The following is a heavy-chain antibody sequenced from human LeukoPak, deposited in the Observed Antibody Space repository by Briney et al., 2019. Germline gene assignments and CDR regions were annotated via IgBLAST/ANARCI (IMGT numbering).Heavy chain of an antibody. V-gene: IGHV3-7*01. Sequence: PGGSLRLSCAASGFTFSSYWMSWVRQAPGKGLEWVANIKQDGSGKYYVESVKGRFTISRDNAKNSLYLQMNSLRAEDTAVYYCARPAYCGGDCYYYFEYWGQGTLVTVSS. CDR1: GFTFSSYW. D-gene: IGHD2-21*02. CDR3: ARPAYCGGDCYYYFEY. CDR2: IKQDGSGK. J-gene: IGHJ4*02.